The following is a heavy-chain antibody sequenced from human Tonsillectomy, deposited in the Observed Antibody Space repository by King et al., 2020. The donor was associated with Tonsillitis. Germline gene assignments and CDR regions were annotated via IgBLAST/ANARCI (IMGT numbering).Heavy chain of an antibody. D-gene: IGHD4-11*01. CDR1: GFSITNDRMG. CDR2: NVSNDEK. J-gene: IGHJ5*02. Sequence: TLKESGPVRVKPTETLTLTCTVSGFSITNDRMGVSWIRQPPVKALDGLPNNVSNDEKYYSTSLKRRLTISKDTSNSQVVLTMTNMDPVDTATYYCARWSSNNYADWFDPWGQGTLVTVSS. V-gene: IGHV2-26*01. CDR3: ARWSSNNYADWFDP.